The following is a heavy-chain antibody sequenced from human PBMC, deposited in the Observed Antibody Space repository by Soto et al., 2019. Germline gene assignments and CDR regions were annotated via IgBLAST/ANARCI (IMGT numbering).Heavy chain of an antibody. J-gene: IGHJ5*02. CDR2: IIPILGIA. V-gene: IGHV1-69*02. D-gene: IGHD1-26*01. Sequence: ASVKVSCKASGGTFSSYTISWVRQAPGQGLEWMGRIIPILGIANYAQKFQGRVTITADKSTSTAYMELSSLRSEDTAVYYCARTGSPEYNWFDPWGQGTLVTVSS. CDR3: ARTGSPEYNWFDP. CDR1: GGTFSSYT.